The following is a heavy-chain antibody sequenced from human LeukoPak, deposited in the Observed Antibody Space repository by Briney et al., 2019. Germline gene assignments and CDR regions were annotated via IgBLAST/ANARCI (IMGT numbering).Heavy chain of an antibody. CDR1: GGSISSFS. D-gene: IGHD6-6*01. CDR2: IYTSGST. J-gene: IGHJ5*02. V-gene: IGHV4-4*07. Sequence: SETLSLTCTVSGGSISSFSWNWIRQPAEKALEWIGRIYTSGSTHYNPSLKSRVNMSVDTSKNQFSLKVNSVTAADTAVYYCAREVSLISSIGDWFDPWGQGILVTVSS. CDR3: AREVSLISSIGDWFDP.